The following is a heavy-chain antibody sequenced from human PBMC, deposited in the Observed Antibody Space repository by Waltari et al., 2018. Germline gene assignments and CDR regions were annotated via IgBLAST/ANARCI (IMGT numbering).Heavy chain of an antibody. V-gene: IGHV3-7*01. D-gene: IGHD4-17*01. CDR2: IKQDGSEK. Sequence: EVQLVASGGGSVQPGGSLRLSCAASGMTFSNYWMNWVRQAPGKGLEWVANIKQDGSEKNYVDSVEGRFSISRDNAQNSLYLQMNSLRAEDTAIYYCVTGLTTVTTKDYFDHWGQGALVTVS. CDR1: GMTFSNYW. J-gene: IGHJ4*02. CDR3: VTGLTTVTTKDYFDH.